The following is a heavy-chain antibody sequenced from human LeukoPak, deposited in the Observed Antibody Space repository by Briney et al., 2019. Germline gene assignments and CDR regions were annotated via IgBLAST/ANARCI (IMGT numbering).Heavy chain of an antibody. CDR1: GFTFSSYG. CDR2: ISGSGGST. Sequence: GGSLRLSCAASGFTFSSYGMSWVRQAPGKGLEWVSAISGSGGSTYYADSVKGRFTISRDNSKNTLYLQMNSLRAEDTAVYYCARDRGGYSSSWLANYWGQGTLVTVSS. D-gene: IGHD6-13*01. J-gene: IGHJ4*02. V-gene: IGHV3-23*01. CDR3: ARDRGGYSSSWLANY.